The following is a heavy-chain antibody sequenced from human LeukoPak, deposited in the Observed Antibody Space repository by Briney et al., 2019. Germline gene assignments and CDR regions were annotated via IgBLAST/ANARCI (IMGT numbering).Heavy chain of an antibody. CDR2: INSDGSST. V-gene: IGHV3-74*01. Sequence: GGSLRLSCAASGFTFSSYWMHWVRQAPGKGLVWVSRINSDGSSTSYADSVKGRFTISRDNAKNTLYLQMNSLRAEDTAVYYCARTGIAASRPLNWFDPWGQGTLVTVSS. CDR1: GFTFSSYW. CDR3: ARTGIAASRPLNWFDP. J-gene: IGHJ5*02. D-gene: IGHD6-25*01.